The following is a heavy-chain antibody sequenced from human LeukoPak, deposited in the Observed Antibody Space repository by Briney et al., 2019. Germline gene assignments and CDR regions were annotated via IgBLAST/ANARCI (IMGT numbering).Heavy chain of an antibody. Sequence: GGSLRLSCVASGFTFSNYAMRWVRQAPGKGLEWVSSISGSGGSDTYYADSVKGRFTISRDSAKNSLYLQMNSLRAEDTAVYYCARGVPYDSWSGPHYSDYWGQGTLVTVSS. D-gene: IGHD3-3*01. CDR3: ARGVPYDSWSGPHYSDY. CDR1: GFTFSNYA. CDR2: ISGSGGSDT. V-gene: IGHV3-23*01. J-gene: IGHJ4*02.